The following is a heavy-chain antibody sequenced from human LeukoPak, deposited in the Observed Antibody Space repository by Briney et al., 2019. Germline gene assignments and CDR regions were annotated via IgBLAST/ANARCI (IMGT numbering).Heavy chain of an antibody. CDR2: IYTSGTT. CDR1: GVSIRSGSYY. D-gene: IGHD3-9*01. CDR3: AREVSDYDILTGWIDY. Sequence: SETLSLTCTVSGVSIRSGSYYWSWIRQPAGKGLEWIGRIYTSGTTNYNPSLKSRVTISVGTSKSQFSLKLSSVTAADTAIYYCAREVSDYDILTGWIDYWGQGALVSVSS. J-gene: IGHJ4*02. V-gene: IGHV4-61*02.